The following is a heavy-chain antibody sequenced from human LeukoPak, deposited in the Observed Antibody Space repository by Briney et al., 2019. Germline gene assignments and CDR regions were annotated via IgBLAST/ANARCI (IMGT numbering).Heavy chain of an antibody. D-gene: IGHD2-21*02. CDR3: ATLYCGGDCYRDY. V-gene: IGHV1-24*01. CDR1: GYTLTELS. Sequence: ASVKVSCKVPGYTLTELSMHWVRQAPGKGLEWMGGFDPEDGETIYAQKFQGRVTMTEDTSTDTAYMELSSLRSEDTAVYYCATLYCGGDCYRDYWGQGTLVTVSS. J-gene: IGHJ4*02. CDR2: FDPEDGET.